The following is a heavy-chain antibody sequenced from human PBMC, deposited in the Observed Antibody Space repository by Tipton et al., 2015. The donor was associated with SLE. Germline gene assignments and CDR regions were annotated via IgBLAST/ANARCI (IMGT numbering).Heavy chain of an antibody. V-gene: IGHV4-34*01. Sequence: TLSLTCAVYGGSFSGYYWSWIRQPPGKGLEWIGEINHSGSTNYNPSLKSRVTISVDTSKNQFSLKLSSVTAADTAVYYCARGEAYCGGDCWGYFDYWGQGTLVTVSS. CDR1: GGSFSGYY. J-gene: IGHJ4*02. CDR2: INHSGST. D-gene: IGHD2-21*02. CDR3: ARGEAYCGGDCWGYFDY.